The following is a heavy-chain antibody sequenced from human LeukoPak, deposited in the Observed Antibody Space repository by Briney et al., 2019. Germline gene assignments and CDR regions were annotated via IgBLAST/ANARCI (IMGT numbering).Heavy chain of an antibody. CDR3: ARSRDGYPFDY. CDR2: ISSSSSYI. CDR1: GFTFSSYS. D-gene: IGHD5-24*01. J-gene: IGHJ4*02. Sequence: KPGGSLRLSCAASGFTFSSYSMNWVRQAPGKGLEWVSSISSSSSYIYYADSVKGRFTISRDNAKNSLYLQMISMRAEDTAVYYCARSRDGYPFDYWGQGTLVTVSS. V-gene: IGHV3-21*01.